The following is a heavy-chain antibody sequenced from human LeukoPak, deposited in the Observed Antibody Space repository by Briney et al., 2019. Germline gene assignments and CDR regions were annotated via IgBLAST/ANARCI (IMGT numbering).Heavy chain of an antibody. CDR1: GYTFTSYG. D-gene: IGHD3-22*01. Sequence: ASVKVSCKASGYTFTSYGISWVRQAPGQGLEWMGWISAYNGNTNYAQKLQGRVAMTTDTSTSTAYMELRSLRSDDTAVYYCARDRFYDSSGYYGGFDYWGQGTLVTVSS. V-gene: IGHV1-18*01. J-gene: IGHJ4*02. CDR2: ISAYNGNT. CDR3: ARDRFYDSSGYYGGFDY.